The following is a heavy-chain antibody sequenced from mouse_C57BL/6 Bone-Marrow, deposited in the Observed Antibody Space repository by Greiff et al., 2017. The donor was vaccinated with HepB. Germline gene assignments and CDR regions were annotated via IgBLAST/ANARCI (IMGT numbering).Heavy chain of an antibody. J-gene: IGHJ2*01. V-gene: IGHV1-55*01. D-gene: IGHD2-10*01. Sequence: QVQLQQSGAELVKPGASVKMSCKASGYTFTSYWITWVKQRPGQGLEWIGDIYPGSGSTNYNEKFKSKATLTVDTSSSTAYMQLSSLTSEDSAVYYGAAYYGNLRYFDYWGQGTTLTVSS. CDR2: IYPGSGST. CDR1: GYTFTSYW. CDR3: AAYYGNLRYFDY.